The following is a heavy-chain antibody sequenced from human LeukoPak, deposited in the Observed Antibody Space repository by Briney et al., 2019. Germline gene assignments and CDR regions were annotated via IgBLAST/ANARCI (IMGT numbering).Heavy chain of an antibody. CDR3: AKAQYYDSSGYDSDEYYFDY. Sequence: GGSLRLSCAASGFSFSNYAMNWVRQAPGKGLEWVSGISGSGASTFHAVSVEGRFTISRDVSTNTLYLQMNNLRPEDTAVYYCAKAQYYDSSGYDSDEYYFDYWGQGTLVTVSS. CDR2: ISGSGAST. CDR1: GFSFSNYA. D-gene: IGHD3-22*01. V-gene: IGHV3-23*01. J-gene: IGHJ4*02.